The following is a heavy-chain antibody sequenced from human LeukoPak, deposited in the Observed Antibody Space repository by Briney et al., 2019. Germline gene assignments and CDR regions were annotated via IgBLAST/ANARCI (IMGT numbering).Heavy chain of an antibody. CDR3: ARGTYSSSWYSYMDV. CDR2: INAGNGNT. J-gene: IGHJ6*03. Sequence: ASVKVSCKASGYTFTSHAINWVRQAPGQRLEWMGWINAGNGNTKYSQEFQGRVTITRDTSASTAYMELSSLRSEDMAVYYCARGTYSSSWYSYMDVWGKGTTVTVSS. CDR1: GYTFTSHA. D-gene: IGHD6-13*01. V-gene: IGHV1-3*03.